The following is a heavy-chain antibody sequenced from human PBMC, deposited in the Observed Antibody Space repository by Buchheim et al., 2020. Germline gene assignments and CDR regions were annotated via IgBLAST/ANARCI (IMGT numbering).Heavy chain of an antibody. Sequence: QVQLVQSGAEVKKPGASVKVSCKASGYTFTSYDINWVRQAPGQGLEWMGWMNPNSGNTGYAQKFQGRVTMTRNTSISTASMERSSLRSEDTAVYYCAIREGYDRSGNLIPEEDYWGQGTL. CDR1: GYTFTSYD. CDR3: AIREGYDRSGNLIPEEDY. D-gene: IGHD3-22*01. CDR2: MNPNSGNT. V-gene: IGHV1-8*01. J-gene: IGHJ4*02.